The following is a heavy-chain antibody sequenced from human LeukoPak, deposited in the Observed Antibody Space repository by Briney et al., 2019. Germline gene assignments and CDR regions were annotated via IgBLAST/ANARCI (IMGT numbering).Heavy chain of an antibody. D-gene: IGHD6-19*01. CDR3: GIEISGFPDY. CDR1: GFTFSSYG. CDR2: IWYDGSNK. J-gene: IGHJ4*02. Sequence: GRSPRLSCAASGFTFSSYGMHWVRQAPGKGLEWVAVIWYDGSNKYYADSVKDRFTISRDNSKNTLYLQMNSLRAEDTAVYYCGIEISGFPDYWGQGTLVTVSS. V-gene: IGHV3-33*01.